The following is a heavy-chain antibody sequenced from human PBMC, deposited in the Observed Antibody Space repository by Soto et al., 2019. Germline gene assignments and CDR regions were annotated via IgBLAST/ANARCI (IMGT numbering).Heavy chain of an antibody. Sequence: PGGSLRLSCAASGFTFSSYGMHWVRQAPGKGLEWISYISSSGTGTYYADSVRGRFTMSRDNTKNSVSLQMYSLRAEDTAIYYCVRDLHEPLAADALREANWGQGTQVTVSS. D-gene: IGHD4-17*01. V-gene: IGHV3-48*03. CDR3: VRDLHEPLAADALREAN. J-gene: IGHJ4*02. CDR1: GFTFSSYG. CDR2: ISSSGTGT.